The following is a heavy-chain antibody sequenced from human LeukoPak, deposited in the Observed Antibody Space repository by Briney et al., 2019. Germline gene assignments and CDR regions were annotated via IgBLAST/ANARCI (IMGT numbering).Heavy chain of an antibody. D-gene: IGHD3-16*01. J-gene: IGHJ3*02. CDR1: GYNFTSYW. CDR3: VRRGGLNDAFDI. V-gene: IGHV5-51*01. Sequence: GESLKVSCKGSGYNFTSYWIAWVRQMPGKGLEWMGIIYPGDSDTRYSPSFQGQVTFSADKSIRTAYLQWSSLKASDTAMYYCVRRGGLNDAFDIWGQGTMVTVSS. CDR2: IYPGDSDT.